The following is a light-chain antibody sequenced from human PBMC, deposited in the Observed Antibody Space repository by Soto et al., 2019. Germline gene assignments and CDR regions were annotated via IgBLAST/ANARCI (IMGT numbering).Light chain of an antibody. CDR3: HQHSHWPPWT. CDR1: QNVRTF. V-gene: IGKV3-11*01. CDR2: GAS. J-gene: IGKJ1*01. Sequence: EVVLTQSPATLSLSPGERATLSCRASQNVRTFLDWYQQKPGQAPRLLIYGASNRATGIPARFRGSGSGTDFTLTISSLEPEDCAVYYCHQHSHWPPWTFGQGTMVEIQ.